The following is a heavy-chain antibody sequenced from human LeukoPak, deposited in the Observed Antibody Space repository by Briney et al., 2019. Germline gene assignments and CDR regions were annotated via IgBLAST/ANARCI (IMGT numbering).Heavy chain of an antibody. CDR2: IYYSGST. D-gene: IGHD3-9*01. CDR1: GGSLSSYY. V-gene: IGHV4-59*08. J-gene: IGHJ4*02. CDR3: ARQQGILTGIDY. Sequence: PSETLSLTCTVSGGSLSSYYWSWLRQPPGKGLEWIGYIYYSGSTNYNPSLKSRVTISVDTSKNQFSLKLSSVTAADTAVYYCARQQGILTGIDYWGQGTLVTVSS.